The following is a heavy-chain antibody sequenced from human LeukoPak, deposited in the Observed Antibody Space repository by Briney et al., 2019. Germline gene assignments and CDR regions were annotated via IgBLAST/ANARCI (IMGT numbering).Heavy chain of an antibody. J-gene: IGHJ4*02. V-gene: IGHV1-69*13. Sequence: SVKVSCKVSGYTFTDYYMHWVRQAPGQGLEWMGGIIPIFGTANYAQKFQGRVTITADESASTAYMELSSLRSEDTAVYYCASSHYDILTGPFDYWGQGTLVTVSS. CDR3: ASSHYDILTGPFDY. CDR1: GYTFTDYY. D-gene: IGHD3-9*01. CDR2: IIPIFGTA.